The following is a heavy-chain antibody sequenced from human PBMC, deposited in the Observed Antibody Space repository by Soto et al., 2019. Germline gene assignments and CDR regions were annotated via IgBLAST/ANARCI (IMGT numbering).Heavy chain of an antibody. CDR1: GFTFSSYA. J-gene: IGHJ4*02. CDR2: ISGSGGST. Sequence: PGGSLRLSCAASGFTFSSYAMSWVRQAPGKGLEWVSAISGSGGSTYYADSVKGRFTISRDNSKNTLYLQMNSLRAEDTAVYYCAKDALGGAAAGTNPSFDYWGQGTLVTVSS. V-gene: IGHV3-23*01. D-gene: IGHD6-13*01. CDR3: AKDALGGAAAGTNPSFDY.